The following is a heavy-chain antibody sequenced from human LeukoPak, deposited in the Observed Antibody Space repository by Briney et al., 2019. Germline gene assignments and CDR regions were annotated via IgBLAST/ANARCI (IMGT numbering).Heavy chain of an antibody. Sequence: GGSLRLSCAASGFTFSDYYMSWIRQAPGKGLEWVSYISSSGSYTNYADSVKGRFTISRDNAKNSLYLQRNSLRAEDTAVFYCARDCSSTSCYVFWEPGYGMDVWGQGTTVTVSS. J-gene: IGHJ6*02. D-gene: IGHD2-2*01. CDR3: ARDCSSTSCYVFWEPGYGMDV. CDR2: ISSSGSYT. CDR1: GFTFSDYY. V-gene: IGHV3-11*06.